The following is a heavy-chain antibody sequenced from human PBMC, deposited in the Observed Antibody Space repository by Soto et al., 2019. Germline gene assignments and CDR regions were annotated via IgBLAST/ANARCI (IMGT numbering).Heavy chain of an antibody. Sequence: SETLSLTCTVSGGSISSSSYYWGWIRQPPGKGLEWIGSIYYSGSTYYNPSLKSRVTISVDTSKNQFSLKLSSVTAADTSVYYCARDGYSSGWYKDDYWGQGTLVTVSS. CDR1: GGSISSSSYY. CDR2: IYYSGST. V-gene: IGHV4-39*02. CDR3: ARDGYSSGWYKDDY. J-gene: IGHJ4*02. D-gene: IGHD6-19*01.